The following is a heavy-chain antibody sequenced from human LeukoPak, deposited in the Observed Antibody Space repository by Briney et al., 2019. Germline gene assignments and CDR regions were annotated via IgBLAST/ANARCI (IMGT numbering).Heavy chain of an antibody. CDR2: ISGSGGTT. Sequence: PGGSLRLSCAASGFTFSSYAMSWVRQAPGKGLEWVSVISGSGGTTYYADSVKGRFTSSRDNSQNSLFLQMNSLRAEDTAVYYCAKVMVTGWRRGIQIFDYWGQGTLVTVSS. D-gene: IGHD2-21*02. CDR3: AKVMVTGWRRGIQIFDY. J-gene: IGHJ4*02. V-gene: IGHV3-23*01. CDR1: GFTFSSYA.